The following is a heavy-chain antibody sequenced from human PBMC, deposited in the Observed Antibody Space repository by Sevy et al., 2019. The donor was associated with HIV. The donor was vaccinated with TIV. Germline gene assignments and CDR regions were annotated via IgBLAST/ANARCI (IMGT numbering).Heavy chain of an antibody. J-gene: IGHJ4*02. Sequence: GGSLRLSCAASGFTFSNYNINWVRQAPGKGLEWVSYISGLSNYIYYADSLGGRFTISRDNAKNSLYLQMNSLRAEDTAVYYCASSGVLKHSEFDYWGQGTLVTVSS. CDR1: GFTFSNYN. CDR2: ISGLSNYI. V-gene: IGHV3-21*04. CDR3: ASSGVLKHSEFDY. D-gene: IGHD1-26*01.